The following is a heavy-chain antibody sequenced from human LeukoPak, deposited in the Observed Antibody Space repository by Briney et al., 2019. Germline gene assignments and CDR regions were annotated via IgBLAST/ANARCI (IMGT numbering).Heavy chain of an antibody. D-gene: IGHD2-8*01. CDR2: ISSSSSTI. J-gene: IGHJ6*03. Sequence: SGGSLRLSCAASGFTFSSYSMNWVRQAPGKGLEWVSYISSSSSTIYYADSVKGRFTISRDNSKNTLYLQMNSLRAEDTAVYYCAREGSIVLMSDYYYYMDVWGKGTTVTVSS. V-gene: IGHV3-48*01. CDR3: AREGSIVLMSDYYYYMDV. CDR1: GFTFSSYS.